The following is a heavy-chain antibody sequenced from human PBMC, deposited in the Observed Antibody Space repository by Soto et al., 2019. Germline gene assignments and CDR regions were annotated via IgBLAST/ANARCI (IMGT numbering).Heavy chain of an antibody. D-gene: IGHD1-26*01. CDR3: ARGLGATTYYFDY. Sequence: PGGSLRLSCAASGFTFSSYSMNWVRQAPGTGLEWVSSISSSSSYIYYADSVKRRFTISRDNAKDSLYLQMNSLRAEDTAVYYCARGLGATTYYFDYWGQGTLVTVSS. CDR1: GFTFSSYS. V-gene: IGHV3-21*01. CDR2: ISSSSSYI. J-gene: IGHJ4*02.